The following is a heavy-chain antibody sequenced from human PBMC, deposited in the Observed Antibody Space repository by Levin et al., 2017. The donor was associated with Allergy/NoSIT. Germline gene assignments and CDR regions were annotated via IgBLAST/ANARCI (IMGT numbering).Heavy chain of an antibody. CDR3: VTRRGGGEWDY. CDR2: INPNFSDT. Sequence: GGSLRLSCKASGYIFTGYFIHWVRQAPGQGLEWMGWINPNFSDTSYAQKFQGRVTLTRDTSISTAYMELSRLTSDDTGVYYCVTRRGGGEWDYWGQGTLVTVSS. CDR1: GYIFTGYF. D-gene: IGHD3-10*01. J-gene: IGHJ4*02. V-gene: IGHV1-2*02.